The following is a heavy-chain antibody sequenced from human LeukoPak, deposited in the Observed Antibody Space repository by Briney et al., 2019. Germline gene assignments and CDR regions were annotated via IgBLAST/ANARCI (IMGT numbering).Heavy chain of an antibody. Sequence: SETLSLTCTVSGGSISSYYWSWIRQPPGKGLEWIGYIYYSGSTNYNPSLKSRVTISVDTSKNQFSLKLSSVTAADMAVYYCARAGSGWYGGWFDPWGQGTLVTVSS. CDR2: IYYSGST. CDR1: GGSISSYY. D-gene: IGHD6-19*01. CDR3: ARAGSGWYGGWFDP. V-gene: IGHV4-59*01. J-gene: IGHJ5*02.